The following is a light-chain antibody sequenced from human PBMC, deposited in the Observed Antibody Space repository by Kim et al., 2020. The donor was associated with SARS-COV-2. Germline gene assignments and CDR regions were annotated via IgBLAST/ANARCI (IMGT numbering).Light chain of an antibody. J-gene: IGKJ4*01. CDR1: RCVSSH. CDR3: QQYNSWPLT. CDR2: GAS. V-gene: IGKV3-15*01. Sequence: PGERPTLSGRTSRCVSSHLAWYQQKPGQAPRLLIYGASTRATGIPARFSGSGSGTEFTLTISSLQSEDFAVYYCQQYNSWPLTFGGGTKVDIK.